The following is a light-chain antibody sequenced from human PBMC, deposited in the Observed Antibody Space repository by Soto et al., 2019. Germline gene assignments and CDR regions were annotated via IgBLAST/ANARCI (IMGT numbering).Light chain of an antibody. CDR1: QGIRDA. Sequence: AIQMTQSPSSLSASVGDTVTITCRASQGIRDALGWYQQKPGKAPKLLIYAASSLESGVPPRFSGSGSGTDFTLTISSLQPEDFATYYCLRDYSSPWTFGQGTKVEVE. V-gene: IGKV1-6*02. J-gene: IGKJ1*01. CDR2: AAS. CDR3: LRDYSSPWT.